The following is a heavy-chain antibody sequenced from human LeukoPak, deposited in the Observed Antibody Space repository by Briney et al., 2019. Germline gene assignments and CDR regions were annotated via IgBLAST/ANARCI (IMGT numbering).Heavy chain of an antibody. CDR2: IYSSGST. J-gene: IGHJ6*03. Sequence: ASETLSLTCNVSGGSIRGYYWSWLRQPPGKGLEWIGYIYSSGSTNYNPSLKSRVTMSVDTSKNQFSLKVSSVTAADTAVYYCARVFDSGSQAYFYYMDVWGKGTTVTIFS. V-gene: IGHV4-59*01. CDR3: ARVFDSGSQAYFYYMDV. CDR1: GGSIRGYY. D-gene: IGHD3-10*01.